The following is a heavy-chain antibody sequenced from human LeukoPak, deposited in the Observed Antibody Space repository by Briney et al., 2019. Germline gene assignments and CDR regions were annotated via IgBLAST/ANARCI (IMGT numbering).Heavy chain of an antibody. D-gene: IGHD3-22*01. V-gene: IGHV1-58*01. CDR1: GFTFTSSA. CDR3: AAGTITYYYDSNGYYRTQTPLFDY. J-gene: IGHJ4*02. Sequence: RASVKVSCKASGFTFTSSAVQWVRQARGQRLEWIGWIVVGSGNTNYAQKFQERVTITRDMSTSTAYMELSSLRSEDTAVYYCAAGTITYYYDSNGYYRTQTPLFDYWGQGTLVTVSS. CDR2: IVVGSGNT.